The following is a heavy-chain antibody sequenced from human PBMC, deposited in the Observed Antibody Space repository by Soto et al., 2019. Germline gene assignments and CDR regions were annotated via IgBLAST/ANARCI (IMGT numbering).Heavy chain of an antibody. J-gene: IGHJ6*03. D-gene: IGHD3-10*01. CDR2: ISAYNGNT. Sequence: ASVKVSCKASGYTFTSYGISWVRQAPGQGLEWMGWISAYNGNTNYAQKLQGRVTMTTDTSTSTAYMELRSLRSDDTAVYYCARDVVRGVIRFDYYYYMDVWGKGTTVTAP. CDR1: GYTFTSYG. CDR3: ARDVVRGVIRFDYYYYMDV. V-gene: IGHV1-18*01.